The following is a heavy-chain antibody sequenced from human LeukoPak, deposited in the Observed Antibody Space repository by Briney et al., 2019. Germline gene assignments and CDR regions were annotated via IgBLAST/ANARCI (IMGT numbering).Heavy chain of an antibody. J-gene: IGHJ4*02. CDR3: ARDLTVGAYCYDSSGPLDY. V-gene: IGHV1-18*01. CDR1: GYTFTSYG. D-gene: IGHD3-22*01. Sequence: ASVKVSCKASGYTFTSYGISWVRQAPGQGLEWMGWISAYNGNTNYAQKLQGRVTMTTDTSTSTAYMELRSLRSDDTAVYYCARDLTVGAYCYDSSGPLDYWGQGTLVTVSS. CDR2: ISAYNGNT.